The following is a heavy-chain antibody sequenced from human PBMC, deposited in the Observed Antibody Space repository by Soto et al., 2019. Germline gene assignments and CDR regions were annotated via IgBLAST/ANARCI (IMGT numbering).Heavy chain of an antibody. D-gene: IGHD1-26*01. J-gene: IGHJ6*02. CDR2: IYSGGGT. CDR3: ARGGWGRGGMDL. V-gene: IGHV3-53*01. Sequence: EVQLVESGGGLIQPGGPLRLSCAASEFIVSSNYMTWVRQAPGKGLEWVSVIYSGGGTYYADSVKGRFTISRDNSKNTLYLQMNSLRAEDTAVYHCARGGWGRGGMDLWGQGTTVTVSS. CDR1: EFIVSSNY.